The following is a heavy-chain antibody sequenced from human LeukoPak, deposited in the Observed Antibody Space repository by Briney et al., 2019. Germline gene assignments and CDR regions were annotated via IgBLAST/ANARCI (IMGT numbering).Heavy chain of an antibody. CDR1: GGTFISYA. CDR2: IIPIFGTA. CDR3: ASTVTTSRGPDY. Sequence: ASVKVSRKASGGTFISYAISWVRQAPGRGLEWMGGIIPIFGTANYAQKFQGRVTITADKSTSTAYMELSSLRSEDTAVYYCASTVTTSRGPDYWGQGTLVTVSS. D-gene: IGHD4-17*01. J-gene: IGHJ4*02. V-gene: IGHV1-69*06.